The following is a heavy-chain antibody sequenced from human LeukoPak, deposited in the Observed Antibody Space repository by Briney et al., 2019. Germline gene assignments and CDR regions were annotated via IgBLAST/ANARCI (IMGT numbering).Heavy chain of an antibody. CDR3: ARGGYYYDSSGLFDY. D-gene: IGHD3-22*01. CDR1: GFTFSSYW. CDR2: INGDGSST. J-gene: IGHJ4*02. Sequence: GGSLRLSCAASGFTFSSYWMHWVRQAPGKGLVWVSRINGDGSSTSYADSVKGRFTISRDNAKNTLYLQMNSLRAEDTAVYYCARGGYYYDSSGLFDYWGQGTLVTVSS. V-gene: IGHV3-74*01.